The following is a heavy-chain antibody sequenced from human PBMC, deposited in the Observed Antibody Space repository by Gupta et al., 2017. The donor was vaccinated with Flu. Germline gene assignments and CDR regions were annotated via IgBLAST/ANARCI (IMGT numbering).Heavy chain of an antibody. D-gene: IGHD2-2*02. V-gene: IGHV3-7*01. J-gene: IGHJ4*02. Sequence: EVQLVESGGGLVQPGGSLRLSCAASGFTFSSYWMSWVRQAPGKGLEWVANIKQDGSEKYYVDSVKGRFTISRDNAKNSLYLQMNSLRAEDTAVYYCARDRGYCSSTSCYTYFDYWGQGTLVTVSS. CDR1: GFTFSSYW. CDR3: ARDRGYCSSTSCYTYFDY. CDR2: IKQDGSEK.